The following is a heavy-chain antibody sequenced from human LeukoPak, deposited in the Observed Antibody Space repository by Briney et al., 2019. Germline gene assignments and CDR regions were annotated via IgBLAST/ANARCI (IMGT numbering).Heavy chain of an antibody. V-gene: IGHV1-69*04. Sequence: SVKVSCKASGGTFSSYAISWVRQAPGQGLEWMGRIIPILGIANYAQKFQGRVTITADKSTSTAYMELSSLRSEDTAVYYCARDPGLLWFGDEGYWGQGTLITVSS. CDR3: ARDPGLLWFGDEGY. D-gene: IGHD3-10*01. CDR2: IIPILGIA. CDR1: GGTFSSYA. J-gene: IGHJ4*02.